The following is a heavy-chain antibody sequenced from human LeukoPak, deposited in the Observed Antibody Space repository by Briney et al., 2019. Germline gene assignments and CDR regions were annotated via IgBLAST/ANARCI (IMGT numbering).Heavy chain of an antibody. Sequence: SETLSLTCTVSGGSISPYYWSWIRQPPGKGLEWIGYIYYTGSTDYNPSLKSRVTISLDTSKHQFSLRLTSVTAADTAVYYCARGAYDSGSYQYFFDYWGQGTLVTASS. CDR2: IYYTGST. D-gene: IGHD3-10*01. V-gene: IGHV4-59*01. J-gene: IGHJ4*02. CDR1: GGSISPYY. CDR3: ARGAYDSGSYQYFFDY.